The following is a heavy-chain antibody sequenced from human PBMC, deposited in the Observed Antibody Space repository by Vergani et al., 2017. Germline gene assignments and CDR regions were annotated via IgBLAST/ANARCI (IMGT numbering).Heavy chain of an antibody. CDR1: GYSFTSYW. D-gene: IGHD3-22*01. CDR2: IYPGDSDT. V-gene: IGHV5-51*01. Sequence: EVQLVQSGAEVKKPGESLKISCKGSGYSFTSYWIGWVRQMPGKGLEWMGIIYPGDSDTRYSPSFQGQVTISADKSISTAYLQGSSLKASDTAMYDCARRSSGAAYYYYYGMDVWGQGTTVTVSS. J-gene: IGHJ6*02. CDR3: ARRSSGAAYYYYYGMDV.